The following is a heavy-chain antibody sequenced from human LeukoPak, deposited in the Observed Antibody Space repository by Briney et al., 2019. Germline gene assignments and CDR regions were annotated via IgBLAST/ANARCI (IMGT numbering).Heavy chain of an antibody. CDR3: ARVPAVAGTMGAFDI. D-gene: IGHD6-19*01. CDR1: GGSISSYY. CDR2: IYYSGST. Sequence: SETLSLTCTVSGGSISSYYWSWIRQPPGKGLEWIGYIYYSGSTDYNSSLKSRVTISVDKSKNQFSLKLSSVTAADTAVYYCARVPAVAGTMGAFDIWGQGTMVTVSS. V-gene: IGHV4-59*12. J-gene: IGHJ3*02.